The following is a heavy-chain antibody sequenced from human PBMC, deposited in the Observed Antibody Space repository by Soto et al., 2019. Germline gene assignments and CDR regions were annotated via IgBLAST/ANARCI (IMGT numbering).Heavy chain of an antibody. CDR3: ARGPLTDAFDI. CDR1: GFTFSSYS. CDR2: ISSSSSYI. D-gene: IGHD7-27*01. V-gene: IGHV3-21*01. J-gene: IGHJ3*02. Sequence: EVQLVESGGGLVKPGGSLRLSCAASGFTFSSYSMNWVRQAPGKGLEWVSSISSSSSYIYYADSVKGRFTISRDNAKNSLYRQMNSLRAEDTAMYYCARGPLTDAFDIWGQGTMVTVSS.